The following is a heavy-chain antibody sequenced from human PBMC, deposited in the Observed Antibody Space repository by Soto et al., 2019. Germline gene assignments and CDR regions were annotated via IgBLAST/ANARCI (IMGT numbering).Heavy chain of an antibody. CDR3: ASASAGYGDSRYYFDY. CDR2: IYYSGST. CDR1: GGSISSGGYY. V-gene: IGHV4-31*03. Sequence: QVQLQESGPGLVKPSQTLSLTCTVSGGSISSGGYYWSLIRQPPGKGLSWIGYIYYSGSTYYNPSLKGRVPISVATSKNQFSLKLSSVTAADTAVYYCASASAGYGDSRYYFDYWGQGTLVTVSS. D-gene: IGHD4-17*01. J-gene: IGHJ4*02.